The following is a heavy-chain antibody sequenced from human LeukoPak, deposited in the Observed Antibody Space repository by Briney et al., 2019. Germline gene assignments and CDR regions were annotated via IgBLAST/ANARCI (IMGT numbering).Heavy chain of an antibody. J-gene: IGHJ4*02. CDR2: INSDRSTT. Sequence: PGGSLRLSCAASGFTFSSYWMHWVRQGPGKGLVWVSRINSDRSTTIYADSVKGRFTISRDNAKNTLYLQMNSLRAEDTAVYYCARVAAPGVYFDYWGRGTLVTVSS. CDR3: ARVAAPGVYFDY. D-gene: IGHD2-15*01. V-gene: IGHV3-74*01. CDR1: GFTFSSYW.